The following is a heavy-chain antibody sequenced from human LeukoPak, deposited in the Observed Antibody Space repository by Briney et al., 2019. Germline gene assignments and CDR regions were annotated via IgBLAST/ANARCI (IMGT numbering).Heavy chain of an antibody. V-gene: IGHV4-59*01. Sequence: SETLSLTCTVSGGSISSYYWSWIRQPPGKGLEWIGYIYYSGSTNYNPSLKSRVTISVDTSKNQFSLKLSSVTAADTAVYYCARVYCSSTSCYQFDYRGQGTLVTVSS. CDR1: GGSISSYY. CDR2: IYYSGST. CDR3: ARVYCSSTSCYQFDY. J-gene: IGHJ4*02. D-gene: IGHD2-2*01.